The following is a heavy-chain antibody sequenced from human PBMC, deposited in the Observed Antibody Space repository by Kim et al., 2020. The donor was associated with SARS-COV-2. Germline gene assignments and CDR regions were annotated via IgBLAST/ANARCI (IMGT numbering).Heavy chain of an antibody. Sequence: SVKVSCKASGGTFSSYAISWVRQAPGQGLEWMGGIIPIFGTANYAQKFQGRVTITADESTSTAYMELSSLRSEDTAVYYCARDRPIYDILTGYYNVLQGVVWGQGTTVTVSS. D-gene: IGHD3-9*01. CDR2: IIPIFGTA. V-gene: IGHV1-69*13. CDR3: ARDRPIYDILTGYYNVLQGVV. J-gene: IGHJ6*02. CDR1: GGTFSSYA.